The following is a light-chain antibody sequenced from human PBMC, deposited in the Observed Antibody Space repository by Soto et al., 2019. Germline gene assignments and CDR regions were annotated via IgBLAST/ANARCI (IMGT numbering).Light chain of an antibody. Sequence: QAVVTQPPSASGTPGQRVTISCSGSSSNIGSNYVYWYQQVPGTAPKLLIYRNNQRPSGVPDRFSGSKSGTSASLAISGLRSEDEADYYCAAWDDSLVVFGGGTKLTVL. CDR3: AAWDDSLVV. V-gene: IGLV1-47*01. J-gene: IGLJ2*01. CDR1: SSNIGSNY. CDR2: RNN.